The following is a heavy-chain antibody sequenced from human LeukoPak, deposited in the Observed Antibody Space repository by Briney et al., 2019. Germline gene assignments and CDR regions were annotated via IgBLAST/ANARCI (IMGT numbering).Heavy chain of an antibody. V-gene: IGHV3-21*01. CDR2: ISSSSSYI. D-gene: IGHD5-18*01. Sequence: GGSLRLSRAASGFTFSSYSMNWVRQTPGKGLEWVSSISSSSSYIYYADSVKGRFTISRDNAKNSLYLQMNSLRAEDTAVYYCARRGYSYGQEYFQHWGQGTLVTVSS. CDR3: ARRGYSYGQEYFQH. CDR1: GFTFSSYS. J-gene: IGHJ1*01.